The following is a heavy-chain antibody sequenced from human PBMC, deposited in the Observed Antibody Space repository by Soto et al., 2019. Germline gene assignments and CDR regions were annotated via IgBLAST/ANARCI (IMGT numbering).Heavy chain of an antibody. V-gene: IGHV1-69*06. CDR1: GGTFSSYA. CDR3: AGDYNESSVYFVVFDI. J-gene: IGHJ3*02. D-gene: IGHD3-22*01. CDR2: IIPIFGTA. Sequence: SVKVSCKASGGTFSSYAISWVRQAPGQGLEWMGGIIPIFGTANYAQKFQGRVTITADKSTSTAYMELSSLRSEDTAVCYCAGDYNESSVYFVVFDIGGQGTM.